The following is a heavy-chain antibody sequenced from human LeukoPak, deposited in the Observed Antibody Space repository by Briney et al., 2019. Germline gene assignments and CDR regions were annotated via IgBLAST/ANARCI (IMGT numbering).Heavy chain of an antibody. CDR3: ARYPAYSSGWFLNYFDY. Sequence: GESLKISCKGSGYSLTSYWIGWVRQMPGKGLEWMGIIYPGDSNTRYSPSFQGQVTISADKSISTAYLQWSSLKASDTAMYYCARYPAYSSGWFLNYFDYWGQGTLVTVSS. CDR1: GYSLTSYW. V-gene: IGHV5-51*01. D-gene: IGHD6-19*01. J-gene: IGHJ4*02. CDR2: IYPGDSNT.